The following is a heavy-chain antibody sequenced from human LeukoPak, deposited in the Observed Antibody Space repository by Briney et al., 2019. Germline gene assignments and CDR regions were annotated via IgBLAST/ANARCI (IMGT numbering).Heavy chain of an antibody. V-gene: IGHV4-34*01. CDR3: ARSITIFGAVPDGVSADY. CDR1: GGSFSGYY. D-gene: IGHD3-3*01. CDR2: INHSGST. Sequence: SETLSLTYAVYGGSFSGYYWSWIRQPPGKGLEWIGEINHSGSTNYNPSLKSRVTISVDTSKNQFSLKLSSVTAADTAVYYCARSITIFGAVPDGVSADYWGQGTLVTVSS. J-gene: IGHJ4*02.